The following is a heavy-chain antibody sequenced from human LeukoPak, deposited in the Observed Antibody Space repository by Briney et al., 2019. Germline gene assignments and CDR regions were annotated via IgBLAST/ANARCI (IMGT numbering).Heavy chain of an antibody. D-gene: IGHD2-2*02. CDR2: ISSSGSTI. V-gene: IGHV3-11*04. CDR1: GFTFSDYY. CDR3: ARAAHGYTVYPLRPLDLDY. J-gene: IGHJ4*02. Sequence: GGSLRLSCAASGFTFSDYYMSWIRQAPGKGLEWVSYISSSGSTIHYADSVKGRFTISRDNAKNSLYLQMNSLRAEDTAFYYCARAAHGYTVYPLRPLDLDYWGQGTLVTVSS.